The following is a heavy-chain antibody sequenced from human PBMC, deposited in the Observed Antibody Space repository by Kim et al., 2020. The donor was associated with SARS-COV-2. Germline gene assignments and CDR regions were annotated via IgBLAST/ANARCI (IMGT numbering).Heavy chain of an antibody. CDR2: INHSGST. D-gene: IGHD4-17*01. CDR1: GGSFSGYY. Sequence: SETLSLTCAVYGGSFSGYYWSWIRQPPGKGLEWIGEINHSGSTNYNPSLKSRVTISVDTSKNQFSLKLSSVTAADTAVYYCARTSDYAPYFYYWGQGTL. CDR3: ARTSDYAPYFYY. J-gene: IGHJ4*02. V-gene: IGHV4-34*01.